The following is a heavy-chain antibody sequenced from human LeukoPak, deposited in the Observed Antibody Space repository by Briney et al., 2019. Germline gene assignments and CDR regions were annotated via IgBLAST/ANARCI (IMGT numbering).Heavy chain of an antibody. CDR1: GYTFSYYW. Sequence: GGSLRLSCVACGYTFSYYWMHWVRQAPGKGLVWVSRINSDGSSTTYADSVKGRFIISRDNAKNTVYLQMNSLRAEDTAVYYCARGSQWLDYYMDVWGKGTTVTVSS. CDR2: INSDGSST. CDR3: ARGSQWLDYYMDV. D-gene: IGHD6-19*01. J-gene: IGHJ6*03. V-gene: IGHV3-74*01.